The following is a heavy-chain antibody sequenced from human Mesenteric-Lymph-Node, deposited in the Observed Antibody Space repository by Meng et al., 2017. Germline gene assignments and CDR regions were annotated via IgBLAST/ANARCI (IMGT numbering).Heavy chain of an antibody. Sequence: GGSLRLSCAASGFSFSSYEMNWVRQAPGKGLEWVSYISSSASTISYADSVKGRFTISRDNAKNSLYLQMNSLRAEDTAVYYCAREEDDYGDYGWGQGTLVTVSS. CDR2: ISSSASTI. CDR3: AREEDDYGDYG. V-gene: IGHV3-48*03. CDR1: GFSFSSYE. D-gene: IGHD4-17*01. J-gene: IGHJ4*02.